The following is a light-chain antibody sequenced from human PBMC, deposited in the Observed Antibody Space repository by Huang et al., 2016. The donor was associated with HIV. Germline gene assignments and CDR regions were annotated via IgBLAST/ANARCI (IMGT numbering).Light chain of an antibody. CDR2: GTS. CDR1: QNIDSN. Sequence: EIVMTQSPATLSVSPGERATLSCRASQNIDSNLAWYQQKPGQAPRLLMSGTSTMATGVPARFSGSGSGTDFTLTISSLQPEDSAVYYCQHYSNWPPYTFGQGTNLEIK. V-gene: IGKV3-15*01. J-gene: IGKJ2*01. CDR3: QHYSNWPPYT.